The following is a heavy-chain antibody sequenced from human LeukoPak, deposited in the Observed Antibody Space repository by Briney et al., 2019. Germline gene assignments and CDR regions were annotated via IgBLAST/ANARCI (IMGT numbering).Heavy chain of an antibody. CDR2: IYYSGNT. D-gene: IGHD3-10*01. CDR1: GDSISTSNSY. CDR3: ARVSFGELLYSLDY. Sequence: PSETLSLTCTVSGDSISTSNSYWGWIRQPPGKGLEWIGSIYYSGNTYHNASLKSRVTISVDTSKNQFSLKLTSVTAADTAVYYCARVSFGELLYSLDYWGQGTLVTVSS. J-gene: IGHJ4*02. V-gene: IGHV4-39*01.